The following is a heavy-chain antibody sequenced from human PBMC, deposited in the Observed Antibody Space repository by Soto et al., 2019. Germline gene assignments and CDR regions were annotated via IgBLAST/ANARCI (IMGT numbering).Heavy chain of an antibody. CDR1: GFTFSSYA. D-gene: IGHD6-13*01. V-gene: IGHV3-23*01. CDR3: AKDEPGYSSSCRSCDY. J-gene: IGHJ4*02. CDR2: ISGSGGST. Sequence: PGGSLRLSCADSGFTFSSYAMSWVRQAPGKGLEWVSAISGSGGSTYYADSVKGRLTLFRDNSKNTLYLQMNSLRAEDTAVYSSAKDEPGYSSSCRSCDYWGQGTLVTVSS.